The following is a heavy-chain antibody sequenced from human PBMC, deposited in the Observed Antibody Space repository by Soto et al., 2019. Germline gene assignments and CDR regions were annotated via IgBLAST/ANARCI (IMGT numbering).Heavy chain of an antibody. V-gene: IGHV4-34*01. CDR2: TNHSGST. CDR3: ARDRAPRGYSSGYYYFLDS. Sequence: SETLSLTCAVYGGSFSDYYWSWIRQPPGKGLEWIGETNHSGSTNYNPSLKSRVTISVDTSKNQFSLKLRSVTAADTTVYYCARDRAPRGYSSGYYYFLDSWGQGTQVTVSS. J-gene: IGHJ4*02. CDR1: GGSFSDYY. D-gene: IGHD3-22*01.